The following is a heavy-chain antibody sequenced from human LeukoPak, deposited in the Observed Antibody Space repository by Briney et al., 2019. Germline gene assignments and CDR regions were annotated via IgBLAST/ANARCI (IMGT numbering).Heavy chain of an antibody. V-gene: IGHV3-74*01. CDR3: GGEWELRR. CDR2: INIDGSSR. D-gene: IGHD1-26*01. J-gene: IGHJ3*01. CDR1: GFTFSTHW. Sequence: GGSLRLSCAASGFTFSTHWMHWVRQAPGKGLVWVSRINIDGSSRSYADSVKGRFTISRDNAKNTLYLQMSSLRAEDTAVYYCGGEWELRRWGQGTMVTVSS.